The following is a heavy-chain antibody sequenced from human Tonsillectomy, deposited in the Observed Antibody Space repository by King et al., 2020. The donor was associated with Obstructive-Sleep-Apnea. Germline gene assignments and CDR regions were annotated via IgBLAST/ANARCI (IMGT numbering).Heavy chain of an antibody. CDR3: ARDKDYGDYSYFDY. D-gene: IGHD4-17*01. V-gene: IGHV4-31*03. CDR1: GGSISSGGYY. J-gene: IGHJ4*02. CDR2: IYYSGST. Sequence: QLQESGPGLVKPSQTLSLTYTVSGGSISSGGYYWSWIRQHPGKGLGWIGYIYYSGSTYYNPSLKSRVTISVDTSKNQFSLKLSSVTAADTAVYYCARDKDYGDYSYFDYWGQGTLVTVSS.